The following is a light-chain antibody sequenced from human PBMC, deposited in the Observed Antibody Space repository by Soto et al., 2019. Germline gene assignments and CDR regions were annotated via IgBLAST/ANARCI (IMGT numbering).Light chain of an antibody. J-gene: IGKJ1*01. V-gene: IGKV1-39*01. CDR1: QSISSY. CDR2: AAS. CDR3: QQSYSTPRGT. Sequence: DIQMTHSPSSLSASVVDRVTITFXESQSISSYLNWYQQKPGKAPKLLIYAASSLQSGVPSRFSGSGSGTDFTLTISSLQPEDFATYYCQQSYSTPRGTFGQGTKVDIK.